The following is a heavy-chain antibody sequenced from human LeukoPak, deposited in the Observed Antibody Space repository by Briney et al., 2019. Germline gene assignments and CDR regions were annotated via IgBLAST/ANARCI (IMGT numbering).Heavy chain of an antibody. Sequence: SETLSLTCTVSGGSISSGSYYWSWLRQPAGKGLEWIGRIYTSGSTNFNPSRKSRVTISVDTSKNQFSLKLSSVTAADTAVYYCARSSPDCSGARCRDDAFDIWGQGTMVTVSS. CDR1: GGSISSGSYY. J-gene: IGHJ3*02. CDR3: ARSSPDCSGARCRDDAFDI. D-gene: IGHD6-25*01. V-gene: IGHV4-61*02. CDR2: IYTSGST.